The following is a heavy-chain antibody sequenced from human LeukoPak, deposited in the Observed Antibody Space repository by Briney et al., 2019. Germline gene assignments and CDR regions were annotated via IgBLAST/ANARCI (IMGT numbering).Heavy chain of an antibody. CDR3: ARNRITMVRGVIDSSNWFDP. D-gene: IGHD3-10*01. Sequence: ASVKVSCKASGYTFTGYYMHWVRQAPGQGLEWMGWINPNSGGTNYAQKFQGRVTMTRDTSISTAYVELSRLRSDDTAVYYCARNRITMVRGVIDSSNWFDPWGQGTLVTVSS. J-gene: IGHJ5*02. CDR2: INPNSGGT. V-gene: IGHV1-2*02. CDR1: GYTFTGYY.